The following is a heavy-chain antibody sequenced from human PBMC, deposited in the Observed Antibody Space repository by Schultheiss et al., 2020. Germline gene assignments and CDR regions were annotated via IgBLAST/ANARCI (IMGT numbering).Heavy chain of an antibody. D-gene: IGHD6-13*01. CDR2: ISYDGSNK. Sequence: GGSLRLSCAASGFTFSSYGMHWVRQAPGKGLEWVAVISYDGSNKYYADSVKGRFTISRDNSKNTLYLQMNSLRAEDTAVYYCAKDDSKDSSWYVSHFDYWGQGTLVTVSS. V-gene: IGHV3-30*18. CDR3: AKDDSKDSSWYVSHFDY. CDR1: GFTFSSYG. J-gene: IGHJ4*02.